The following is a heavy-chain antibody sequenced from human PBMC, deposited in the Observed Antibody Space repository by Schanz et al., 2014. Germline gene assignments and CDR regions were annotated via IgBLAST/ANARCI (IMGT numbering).Heavy chain of an antibody. D-gene: IGHD3-10*01. CDR2: ISGSGGST. CDR3: AKGRFGELSAFDI. Sequence: EVQLVESGGGWVQPGGSLRLSCAASGFSFGTYAMSWVRQAPGKGLEWVSAISGSGGSTYYADSVKGRFTISRDNSKNTLYLQMNSLRAEDTAVYYCAKGRFGELSAFDIWGQGTMVTVSS. V-gene: IGHV3-23*04. CDR1: GFSFGTYA. J-gene: IGHJ3*02.